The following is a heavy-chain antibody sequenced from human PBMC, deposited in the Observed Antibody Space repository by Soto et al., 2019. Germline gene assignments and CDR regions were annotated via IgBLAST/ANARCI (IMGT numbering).Heavy chain of an antibody. CDR3: ARAGYDRDGGGYYYFDY. J-gene: IGHJ4*02. V-gene: IGHV4-31*03. CDR2: IYYSGST. Sequence: SETLSLTCTVSGGSIGSGSYYWSWIRQHPGKGLEWIGYIYYSGSTYYNPSLKSRVTISIDTSTNQFSLKLSSVTAADTAVYYCARAGYDRDGGGYYYFDYWGQGTLVTVSS. CDR1: GGSIGSGSYY. D-gene: IGHD3-22*01.